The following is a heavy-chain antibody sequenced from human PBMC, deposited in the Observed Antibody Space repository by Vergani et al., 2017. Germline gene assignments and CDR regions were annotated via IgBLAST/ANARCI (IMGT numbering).Heavy chain of an antibody. CDR1: GGSFSGYY. D-gene: IGHD6-19*01. CDR2: INHSGST. V-gene: IGHV4-34*01. J-gene: IGHJ4*02. Sequence: QVQLQQWGAGLLKPSETLSLTCADYGGSFSGYYWSWIRQPPGKGLEWIGEINHSGSTNYNPSRKSRVTISVDTSKNQFSLKLSSVTAADTAVYYCARVSSGWYASFDYWGQGTLVTVSS. CDR3: ARVSSGWYASFDY.